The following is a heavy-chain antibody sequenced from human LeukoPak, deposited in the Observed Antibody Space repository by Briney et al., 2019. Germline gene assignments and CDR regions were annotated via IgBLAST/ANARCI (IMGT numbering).Heavy chain of an antibody. CDR1: GLTFSIYS. V-gene: IGHV3-23*01. Sequence: GGSLRLSCAASGLTFSIYSMNWVRQAPGKGLEWVSAISGSGGSTYYADSVKGRFTISRDNSKNTLYLQMNSLRAEDTAVYYCAKEGTRSIVVVPAAIDYWGQGTLVTVSS. D-gene: IGHD2-2*01. J-gene: IGHJ4*02. CDR2: ISGSGGST. CDR3: AKEGTRSIVVVPAAIDY.